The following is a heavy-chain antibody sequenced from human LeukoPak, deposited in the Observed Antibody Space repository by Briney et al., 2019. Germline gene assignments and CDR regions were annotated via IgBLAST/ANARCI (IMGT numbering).Heavy chain of an antibody. Sequence: SETLSLTCAVYGGSFSGYYWSWIRQPPGKGLEWIGEINHSGSTNYNPFLKSRVTISVDTSKNQFSLKLSSVTAADTAVYYCARVEKRLGELSFWGQGTLVTVSS. CDR3: ARVEKRLGELSF. V-gene: IGHV4-34*01. CDR2: INHSGST. CDR1: GGSFSGYY. D-gene: IGHD3-16*02. J-gene: IGHJ4*02.